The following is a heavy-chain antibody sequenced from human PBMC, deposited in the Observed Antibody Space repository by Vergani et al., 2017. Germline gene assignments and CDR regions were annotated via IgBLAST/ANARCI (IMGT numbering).Heavy chain of an antibody. CDR1: GFTFNHYA. CDR2: ISGSGGST. J-gene: IGHJ6*02. D-gene: IGHD5-12*01. V-gene: IGHV3-23*01. CDR3: AKANPRSSSDDYLYYYHSMDG. Sequence: EVQLLESGGDLVQPGGSLRLSCAASGFTFNHYAMNWVRQAPGKGLEWVSGISGSGGSTYYAGSVKGRFTISRDSSKNTPYLQMNSLRAGDTAVYYCAKANPRSSSDDYLYYYHSMDGWGQETTVTVAS.